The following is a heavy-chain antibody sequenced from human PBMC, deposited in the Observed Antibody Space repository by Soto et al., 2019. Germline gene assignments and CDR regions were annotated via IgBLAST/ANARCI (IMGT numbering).Heavy chain of an antibody. V-gene: IGHV4-39*01. CDR3: ARQRIVAAGTFVDY. CDR2: IYFSGST. D-gene: IGHD6-13*01. CDR1: GDSINSTSYY. Sequence: SETLSLTCIVSGDSINSTSYYWGWIRQPPGQGLEWVASIYFSGSTYNNPSLKSRLTVSVDTSKSQFSLKLSSVTAADTALYYCARQRIVAAGTFVDYWGQGSLVTVSS. J-gene: IGHJ4*02.